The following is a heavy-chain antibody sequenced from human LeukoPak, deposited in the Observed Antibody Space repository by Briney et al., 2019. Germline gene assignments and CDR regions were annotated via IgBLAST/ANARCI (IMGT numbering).Heavy chain of an antibody. CDR3: ARNEYSSSIGIWVLDY. Sequence: GASVKVSCKASGYTFTSYGISWVRQAPGQGLEWMGWINPNSGGTNYAQKFQGRVTMTRDTSISTAYMELSRLRSDDTAVYYCARNEYSSSIGIWVLDYWGQGTLVTVSS. V-gene: IGHV1-2*02. D-gene: IGHD6-6*01. J-gene: IGHJ4*02. CDR2: INPNSGGT. CDR1: GYTFTSYG.